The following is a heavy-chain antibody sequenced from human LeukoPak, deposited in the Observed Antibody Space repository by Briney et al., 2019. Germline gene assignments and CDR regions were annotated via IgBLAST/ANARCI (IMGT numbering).Heavy chain of an antibody. CDR2: IYYSGST. CDR1: GGSISSYY. V-gene: IGHV4-59*01. CDR3: ARYFCPNGLCSHFDY. D-gene: IGHD2-8*01. Sequence: SETLSLTCTVSGGSISSYYWSWIRQPPGKGLERIGYIYYSGSTNYNPSLKSRVTISVDTSKNQFSLKLSSVTAADTAIYYCARYFCPNGLCSHFDYWGQGTLVTVSS. J-gene: IGHJ4*02.